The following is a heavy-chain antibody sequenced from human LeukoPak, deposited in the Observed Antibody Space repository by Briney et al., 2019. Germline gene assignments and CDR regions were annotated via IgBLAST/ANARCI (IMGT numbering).Heavy chain of an antibody. V-gene: IGHV1-46*01. CDR2: INPSGGST. D-gene: IGHD5-12*01. CDR3: ARVGGYSGYDLGYLDY. Sequence: ASVKVSCNASGYTFTSYYMHWVRQAPGQGLEWMGIINPSGGSTSYAQKFQGRVTMTRDTSTSTVYMELSSLRSEDTAVYYCARVGGYSGYDLGYLDYWGQGTLVTVSS. J-gene: IGHJ4*02. CDR1: GYTFTSYY.